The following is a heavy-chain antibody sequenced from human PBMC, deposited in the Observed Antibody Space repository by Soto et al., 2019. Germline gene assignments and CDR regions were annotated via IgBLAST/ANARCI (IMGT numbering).Heavy chain of an antibody. CDR3: ATPMAPRPLP. Sequence: EVQLVESGGGLVQPGGSLRLSCAASGFTVSSNYMSWVRQAPGKGLEWVSVIYSGGSTYYADSVKGRFTISRDNSKKTLYLQMTSLRAEDTAVYYCATPMAPRPLPGGQGTLVTVSS. J-gene: IGHJ5*02. V-gene: IGHV3-66*01. D-gene: IGHD3-10*01. CDR1: GFTVSSNY. CDR2: IYSGGST.